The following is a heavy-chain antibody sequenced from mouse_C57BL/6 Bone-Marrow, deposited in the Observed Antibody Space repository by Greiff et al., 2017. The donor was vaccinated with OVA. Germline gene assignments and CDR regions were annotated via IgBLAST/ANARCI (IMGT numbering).Heavy chain of an antibody. CDR3: ARNYYGSSYGWYFDV. CDR1: GFTFTSYW. Sequence: QVQLQQPGAELVKPGASVTLSCKASGFTFTSYWMHWVKQRPEQGLVWIGMIHPNSGITNYNEKFKSKATLTVDKSSSTAYMQLSSLTSEDSAVYNCARNYYGSSYGWYFDVWGTGTTVTVSS. V-gene: IGHV1-64*01. CDR2: IHPNSGIT. D-gene: IGHD1-1*01. J-gene: IGHJ1*03.